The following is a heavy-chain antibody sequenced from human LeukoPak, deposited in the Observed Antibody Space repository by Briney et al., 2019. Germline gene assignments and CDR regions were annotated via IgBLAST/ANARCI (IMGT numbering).Heavy chain of an antibody. D-gene: IGHD3-10*01. J-gene: IGHJ4*02. CDR2: INYDGSST. CDR1: GFTFNNYW. CDR3: ARVTYYFASGSLAIYYFDY. Sequence: GGTLRLSCAASGFTFNNYWMHWVRQAPGKGLVWLPRINYDGSSTTYAYSVKGLFTISRDNAKNTLYLQMNSLRAEHTAVYYCARVTYYFASGSLAIYYFDYWGQGNLVTVSA. V-gene: IGHV3-74*01.